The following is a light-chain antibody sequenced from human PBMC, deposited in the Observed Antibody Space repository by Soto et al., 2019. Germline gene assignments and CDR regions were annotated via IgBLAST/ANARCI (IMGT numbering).Light chain of an antibody. CDR1: RLGDKY. J-gene: IGLJ2*01. Sequence: SYELTQPPSVSVSRGQTASITCSGDRLGDKYACWYQQKPGQSPLLVIYQDNKRPSGIPERFSGSNSGNTATLTISGTQAMDEADYYCQAWDSSTAWVFGGGTKLTVL. V-gene: IGLV3-1*01. CDR3: QAWDSSTAWV. CDR2: QDN.